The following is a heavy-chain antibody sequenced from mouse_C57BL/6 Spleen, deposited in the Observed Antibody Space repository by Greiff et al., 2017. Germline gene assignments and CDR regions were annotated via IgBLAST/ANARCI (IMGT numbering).Heavy chain of an antibody. CDR1: GYSFTGYF. Sequence: VQLKESGPELVKPGDSVKISCKASGYSFTGYFMNWVMQSHGKSLEWIGRINPYNGDTFYNQKFKGKATLTVDKSSSTAHMELRSLTSEDSAVYYCARGYDYDGRYPYAMDYWGQGTSVTVSS. CDR2: INPYNGDT. J-gene: IGHJ4*01. D-gene: IGHD2-4*01. CDR3: ARGYDYDGRYPYAMDY. V-gene: IGHV1-20*01.